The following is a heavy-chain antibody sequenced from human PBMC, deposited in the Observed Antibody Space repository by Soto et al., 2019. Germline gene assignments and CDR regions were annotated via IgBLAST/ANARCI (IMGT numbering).Heavy chain of an antibody. V-gene: IGHV1-69*13. CDR3: ARGGYSSGWYKGYYYYGMDV. J-gene: IGHJ6*02. CDR1: GGTFKSYA. D-gene: IGHD6-19*01. Sequence: GASVKVSCKASGGTFKSYAISWVRQAPGQGLEWLGGIMPIFGTADYAQKFQGRVTITADESTSTAYMELSSLRSEDTAVYYCARGGYSSGWYKGYYYYGMDVWGQGTTVTVSS. CDR2: IMPIFGTA.